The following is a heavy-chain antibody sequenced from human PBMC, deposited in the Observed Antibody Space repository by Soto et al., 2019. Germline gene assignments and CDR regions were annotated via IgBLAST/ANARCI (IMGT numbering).Heavy chain of an antibody. CDR1: GGTFSTSS. CDR3: ARDVVRATAGDS. V-gene: IGHV1-69*01. D-gene: IGHD1-26*01. Sequence: QLQLVQSGTEVKEPGSSVKVSCKASGGTFSTSSFVWVRQGPGQGLEWMGGIIPIFTRTNFAQKFQGRVTFSADESTRTTYMELRSLTSEDTAIYSGARDVVRATAGDSWGQGTLVTVSS. J-gene: IGHJ4*02. CDR2: IIPIFTRT.